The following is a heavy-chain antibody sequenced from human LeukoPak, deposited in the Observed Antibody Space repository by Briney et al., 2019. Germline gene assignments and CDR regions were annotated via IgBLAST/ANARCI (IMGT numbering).Heavy chain of an antibody. CDR2: INSDGSST. CDR3: ARDGLRNAIIVATIV. V-gene: IGHV3-74*01. CDR1: GFTFSSYA. J-gene: IGHJ4*02. Sequence: GGSLRLSCAASGFTFSSYAMSWVRQAPGKGLEWVSRINSDGSSTSYADSVKGRFTISRDNAKNTLYLQMNSLRAEDTAVYYCARDGLRNAIIVATIVWGQGTLVTVSS. D-gene: IGHD5-12*01.